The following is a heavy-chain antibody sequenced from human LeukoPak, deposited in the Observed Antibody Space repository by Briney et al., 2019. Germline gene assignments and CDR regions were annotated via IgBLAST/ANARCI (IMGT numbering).Heavy chain of an antibody. J-gene: IGHJ4*02. CDR3: ARLDYYDSLFDF. D-gene: IGHD3-22*01. Sequence: PSETLSLTCTVSGGSISSSSYYWGWIRQPPGKGLEWIGSIYYSGSTYYNPSLKSRVTISVDTSKNQFSLKLSSVTAADTAVYYCARLDYYDSLFDFWGQGTLVTVSS. V-gene: IGHV4-39*01. CDR2: IYYSGST. CDR1: GGSISSSSYY.